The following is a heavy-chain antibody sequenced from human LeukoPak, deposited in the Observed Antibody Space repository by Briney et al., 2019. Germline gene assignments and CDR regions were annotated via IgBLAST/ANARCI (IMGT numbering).Heavy chain of an antibody. D-gene: IGHD1-7*01. Sequence: SETLSLTCTVSGGSISSSSYYWGWIRQPPGKGREGIGSIYYSGSTYYNPSLKSRVTISVDTSKNQFSLKLSSVTAADTAVYYCASDLGITGTTDYWGQGTLVTVSS. V-gene: IGHV4-39*01. CDR1: GGSISSSSYY. CDR2: IYYSGST. CDR3: ASDLGITGTTDY. J-gene: IGHJ4*02.